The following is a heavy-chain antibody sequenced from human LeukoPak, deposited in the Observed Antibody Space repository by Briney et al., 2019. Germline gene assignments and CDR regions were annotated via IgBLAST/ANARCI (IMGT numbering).Heavy chain of an antibody. D-gene: IGHD6-13*01. V-gene: IGHV4-38-2*01. Sequence: SETLSLSCAVSGYSISSGYYWGWIRQPPGKGLEWIGNIYHSGSTYYNPSLKSRVTISVDTSKNQFSLKLNSVTAADTAVYYCARHSIAAGGRHWLDPWGPGTLVTVSS. CDR2: IYHSGST. CDR1: GYSISSGYY. CDR3: ARHSIAAGGRHWLDP. J-gene: IGHJ5*02.